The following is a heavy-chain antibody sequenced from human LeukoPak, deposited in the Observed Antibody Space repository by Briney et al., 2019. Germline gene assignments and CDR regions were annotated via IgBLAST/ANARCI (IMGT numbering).Heavy chain of an antibody. D-gene: IGHD6-13*01. CDR3: ARGEQLLLPYYFDY. V-gene: IGHV1-3*01. CDR1: GYTFTSYA. Sequence: ASVKVSCKASGYTFTSYAMHWVRQAPGQRLEWMGWINAGNGNTKYSQKFQGRVTITRDTSASTAYMELSSLRSEDTAMCYCARGEQLLLPYYFDYWGQGTLVTVSS. J-gene: IGHJ4*02. CDR2: INAGNGNT.